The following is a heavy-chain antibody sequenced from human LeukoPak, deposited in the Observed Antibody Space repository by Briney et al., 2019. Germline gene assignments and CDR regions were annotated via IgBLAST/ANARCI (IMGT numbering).Heavy chain of an antibody. Sequence: SETLSLTCTVSGDSISQSNYYWGWLRQPPGKALEWLGSIYSSGSTYYDPPLKSRITVSADMSKNQFSLKVTSVTAADTAVYYCARHVIYSGGYSYWFDPWGLGTLVTVSS. J-gene: IGHJ5*02. CDR3: ARHVIYSGGYSYWFDP. CDR2: IYSSGST. V-gene: IGHV4-39*01. D-gene: IGHD1-26*01. CDR1: GDSISQSNYY.